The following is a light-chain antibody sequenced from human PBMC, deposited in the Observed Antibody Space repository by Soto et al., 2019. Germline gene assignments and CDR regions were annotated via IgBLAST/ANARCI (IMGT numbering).Light chain of an antibody. V-gene: IGKV1-5*03. Sequence: DIHMNQSPSTLSGSVGDRVTITCRASQTISSWLAWYQQKPGKAPKLLIYQASSLQSGVPSRFSGSGSETEFTLTISSLLPDDFATYFCQQYKSYFRTFGQGTKVDIK. CDR1: QTISSW. CDR3: QQYKSYFRT. J-gene: IGKJ1*01. CDR2: QAS.